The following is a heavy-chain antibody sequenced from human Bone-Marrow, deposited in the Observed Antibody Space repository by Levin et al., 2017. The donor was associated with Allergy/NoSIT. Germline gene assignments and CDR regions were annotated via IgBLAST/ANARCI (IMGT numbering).Heavy chain of an antibody. J-gene: IGHJ4*02. CDR2: IAYSGSTR. Sequence: LSLTCAASGFLFSDYYMTWIRQAPGKGLELVSNIAYSGSTRNYADSVKGRFTISRDNAKNSVYLQMNSLRADDTAVYYCARGGDFWSGYGSVFYWGQGSLVIVSS. V-gene: IGHV3-11*01. D-gene: IGHD3-3*01. CDR1: GFLFSDYY. CDR3: ARGGDFWSGYGSVFY.